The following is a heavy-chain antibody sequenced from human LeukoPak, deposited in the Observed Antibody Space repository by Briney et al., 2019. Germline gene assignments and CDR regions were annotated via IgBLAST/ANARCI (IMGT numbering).Heavy chain of an antibody. CDR2: ISAYNGNT. Sequence: ASVKVSCKASGYTFTSYGINWVRQAPGQGLEWMGWISAYNGNTNYAQKFQGRVTMTTDTLTSTAYMELMSLRSDDTAVYYCARFLIGGGSPHYFDYWGQGTLVTVSS. J-gene: IGHJ4*02. CDR3: ARFLIGGGSPHYFDY. D-gene: IGHD2-15*01. CDR1: GYTFTSYG. V-gene: IGHV1-18*01.